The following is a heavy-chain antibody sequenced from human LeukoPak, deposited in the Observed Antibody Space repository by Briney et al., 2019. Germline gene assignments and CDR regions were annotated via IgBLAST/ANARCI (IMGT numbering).Heavy chain of an antibody. CDR2: IYYSGST. V-gene: IGHV4-39*01. J-gene: IGHJ4*02. CDR1: GGSISSSSYY. CDR3: ARSHDSSGYYYSY. D-gene: IGHD3-22*01. Sequence: SETLSLTCTVSGGSISSSSYYRGWIRQPPGKGLEWIGSIYYSGSTYYNPSLKSRVTISVDTSKNQFSLKLSSVTAADTAVYYCARSHDSSGYYYSYWGQGTLVTVSS.